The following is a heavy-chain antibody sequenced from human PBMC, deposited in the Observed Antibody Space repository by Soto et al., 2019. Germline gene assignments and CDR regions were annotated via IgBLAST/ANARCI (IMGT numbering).Heavy chain of an antibody. CDR1: GFSLSTSGVG. J-gene: IGHJ4*02. D-gene: IGHD2-15*01. CDR3: AHRPSSCSGGSCYSGFDY. CDR2: IYWDDDK. Sequence: QITLKESGPTLVKPTQTLTLTCTFSGFSLSTSGVGVGWIRQPPGKALEWLALIYWDDDKRYSPSLKSRLTIPKDTSKTKLLLTMTNMDPVDTATYYCAHRPSSCSGGSCYSGFDYWGQGTLVTVSS. V-gene: IGHV2-5*02.